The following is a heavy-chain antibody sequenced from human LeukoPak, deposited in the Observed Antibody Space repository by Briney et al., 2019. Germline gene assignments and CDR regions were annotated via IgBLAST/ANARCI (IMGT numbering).Heavy chain of an antibody. J-gene: IGHJ4*02. D-gene: IGHD5-18*01. V-gene: IGHV4-59*08. CDR2: FYYSGTT. CDR1: GGSINSYY. CDR3: ARARGYSYGYPDY. Sequence: PSETLSLTCTVSGGSINSYYWSWIRQPPGMGLEWVGYFYYSGTTYYNPSLKSRVTISVDTSKNQFSLKLSSVTAADTAVYYCARARGYSYGYPDYWGQGTLVTVSS.